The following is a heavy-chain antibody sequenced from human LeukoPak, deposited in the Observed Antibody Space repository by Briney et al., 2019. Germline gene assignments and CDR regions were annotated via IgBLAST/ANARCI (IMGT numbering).Heavy chain of an antibody. Sequence: SETLSLTCAVSGYSISSGYYWGWIRQPPGKGLEWIGSIYHSGSTYYNPSLKSRVTISVDTSKNQSSLKLSSVTAADTAVYYCARFIAVAGFDYWGQGTLVTVSS. CDR3: ARFIAVAGFDY. V-gene: IGHV4-38-2*01. D-gene: IGHD6-19*01. CDR2: IYHSGST. J-gene: IGHJ4*02. CDR1: GYSISSGYY.